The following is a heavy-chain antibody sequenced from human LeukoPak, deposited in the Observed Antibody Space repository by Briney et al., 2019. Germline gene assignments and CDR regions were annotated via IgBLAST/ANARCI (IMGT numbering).Heavy chain of an antibody. CDR3: ARGASHTTTYYGDYTPADY. Sequence: GASVKVSCKASGYTFTSYGISWVRQAPGQGLEWMGWISAYNGNTNYAQKLQGRVTMTTDTSTSTAYMELRSLRSDDTAVYYCARGASHTTTYYGDYTPADYWGQGTLVTVSS. CDR2: ISAYNGNT. CDR1: GYTFTSYG. D-gene: IGHD4-17*01. J-gene: IGHJ4*02. V-gene: IGHV1-18*01.